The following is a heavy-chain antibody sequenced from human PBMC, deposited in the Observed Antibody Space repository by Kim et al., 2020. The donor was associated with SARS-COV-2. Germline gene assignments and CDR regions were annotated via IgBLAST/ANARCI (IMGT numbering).Heavy chain of an antibody. D-gene: IGHD5-12*01. V-gene: IGHV3-73*01. CDR1: GFVFSGSA. J-gene: IGHJ4*02. Sequence: WGSLRLSCAASGFVFSGSAIHWIRQASGKGLEWVGHIRSKTNNFATEYAASVKGRFTISRDDSKNTAYLQMNSLESEDTAMYYCTRHRRTNRGYDLFDYWGQGVLVSVSS. CDR2: IRSKTNNFAT. CDR3: TRHRRTNRGYDLFDY.